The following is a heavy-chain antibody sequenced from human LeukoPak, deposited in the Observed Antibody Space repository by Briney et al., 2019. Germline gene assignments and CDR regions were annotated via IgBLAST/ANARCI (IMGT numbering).Heavy chain of an antibody. Sequence: PGRSLRLSCAASGFTFEDHVMHWVRQAPGKGLEWVSSISWSGDRMGYADAVKGRLTTSRDNAKNSLFLQMNSLRVEDTALYYCAKDLGGSATTVWGQGTLVTVSS. J-gene: IGHJ4*02. CDR3: AKDLGGSATTV. V-gene: IGHV3-9*01. CDR1: GFTFEDHV. CDR2: ISWSGDRM. D-gene: IGHD2-2*01.